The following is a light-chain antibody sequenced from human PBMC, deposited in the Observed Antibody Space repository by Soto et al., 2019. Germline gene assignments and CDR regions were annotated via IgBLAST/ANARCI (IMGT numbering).Light chain of an antibody. V-gene: IGKV3-20*01. CDR2: GAS. CDR3: QNYDRSQT. CDR1: QSVNTRY. J-gene: IGKJ1*01. Sequence: IVWTQSPGTLSLSPVLRATLSCRTSQSVNTRYLAWYQQKPGQGPRLLIYGASSRATGIPDRFSGSGSGTDFTLTISRLEPEDFAVYYGQNYDRSQTFGQGTKVEVK.